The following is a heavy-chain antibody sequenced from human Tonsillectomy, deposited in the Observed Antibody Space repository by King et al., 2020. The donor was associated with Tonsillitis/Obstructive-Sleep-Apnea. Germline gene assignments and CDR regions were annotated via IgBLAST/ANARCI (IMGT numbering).Heavy chain of an antibody. CDR3: ARTYYDFWSGYHYYMDV. CDR1: GGAVSSRIYY. V-gene: IGHV4-61*01. D-gene: IGHD3-3*01. Sequence: QLQESGPGLVKSSETLSLTCTVSGGAVSSRIYYWSWFRQPPGKGLECIGDIDYSWSTNYNPSLNCRFTISVDTSKNQFSLQLSSVTAADTAVYYCARTYYDFWSGYHYYMDVWGKGTTVTVSS. CDR2: IDYSWST. J-gene: IGHJ6*03.